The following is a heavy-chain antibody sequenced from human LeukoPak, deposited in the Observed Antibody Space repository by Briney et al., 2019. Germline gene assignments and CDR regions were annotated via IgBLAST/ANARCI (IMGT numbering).Heavy chain of an antibody. V-gene: IGHV3-7*01. J-gene: IGHJ4*02. Sequence: PGGSLRLSCAASGFTFSSYWMTWIRQAPGKGLEWVANLKPDGSDKYYVDSVKGRFTISRDNAKNSLYLQMNSLRAEDTAVYYCAREYCSSTSCYGHFDYWGQGTLVTVSS. CDR1: GFTFSSYW. D-gene: IGHD2-2*01. CDR3: AREYCSSTSCYGHFDY. CDR2: LKPDGSDK.